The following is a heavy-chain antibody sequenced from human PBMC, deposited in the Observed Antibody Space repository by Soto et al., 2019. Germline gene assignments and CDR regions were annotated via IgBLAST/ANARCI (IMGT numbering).Heavy chain of an antibody. D-gene: IGHD3-9*01. Sequence: QLQLQESGPGLVKPSETLSLTCTVSGGSISSSSYYWGWIRQPPGKGLEWLGSIYYSGSTYYNPSLKSRVTISVDTSKNQFSLKLSSVTAADTAVYYCARGYDILTGYYNGIGYFDLWGRGTLVTVSS. CDR2: IYYSGST. J-gene: IGHJ2*01. CDR3: ARGYDILTGYYNGIGYFDL. CDR1: GGSISSSSYY. V-gene: IGHV4-39*01.